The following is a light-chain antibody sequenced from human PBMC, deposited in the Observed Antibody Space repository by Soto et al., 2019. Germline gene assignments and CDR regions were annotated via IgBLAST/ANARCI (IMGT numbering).Light chain of an antibody. CDR2: AAS. V-gene: IGKV1D-12*01. J-gene: IGKJ4*01. CDR3: QQVNSFPLT. CDR1: EGISSY. Sequence: DIQMTQSPSSVSASVGDRVTITCRASEGISSYLAWYQQKPGKVPKLLIYAASSLLSGVPSRFSGSGSGTDFTLTISSLQPEDFATYYCQQVNSFPLTFGGGTEVEIK.